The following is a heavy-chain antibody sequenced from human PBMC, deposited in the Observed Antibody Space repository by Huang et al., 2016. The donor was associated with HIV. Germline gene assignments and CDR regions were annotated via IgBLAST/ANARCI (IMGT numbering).Heavy chain of an antibody. Sequence: EVQLVESGGALVQPGGSLKLSCVVFGLYFSKYSMNWVRKAPGKGLEWVSYISGTSSKIYYADSVKGRFTISRDNAKNSVFLQMRSLRAEDTALYYCARTEMEYYYGSSGYYPDYWGQGTQVTVSS. CDR2: ISGTSSKI. CDR1: GLYFSKYS. J-gene: IGHJ4*02. D-gene: IGHD3-22*01. V-gene: IGHV3-48*01. CDR3: ARTEMEYYYGSSGYYPDY.